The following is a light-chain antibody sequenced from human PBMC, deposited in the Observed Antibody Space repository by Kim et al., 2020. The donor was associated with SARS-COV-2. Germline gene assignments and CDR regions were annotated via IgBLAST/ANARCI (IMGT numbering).Light chain of an antibody. CDR3: AAWDDTRVWV. CDR1: ISNIQNNY. Sequence: ELTQPPSVSGTPGQRVTISCSGGISNIQNNYAHWFQQLPGMAPKLLLFRNDQRPPGVPDRFSGSKSGASASLAISGLRLEDAADSSCAAWDDTRVWV. J-gene: IGLJ3*02. CDR2: RND. V-gene: IGLV1-47*01.